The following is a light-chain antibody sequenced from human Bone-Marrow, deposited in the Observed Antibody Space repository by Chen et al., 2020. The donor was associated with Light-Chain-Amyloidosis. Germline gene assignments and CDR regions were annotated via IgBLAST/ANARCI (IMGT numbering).Light chain of an antibody. CDR1: NIGSTS. J-gene: IGLJ3*02. CDR3: QVWDRSSDRPV. Sequence: SYVLPQPSSVSVAPGQTATIACGGNNIGSTSVHWYQQTPGQAPLLVGYDDSDRPSGIPERLSGSNSGNTATLTISRVEAGDEADYYCQVWDRSSDRPVFGGGTKLTVL. CDR2: DDS. V-gene: IGLV3-21*02.